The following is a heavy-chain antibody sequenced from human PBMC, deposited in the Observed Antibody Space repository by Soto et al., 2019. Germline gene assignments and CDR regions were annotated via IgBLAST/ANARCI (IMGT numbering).Heavy chain of an antibody. CDR2: INPSGGST. V-gene: IGHV1-46*01. Sequence: QVQLVQSGAEVKKPGASVKVSCKASGYTFTNYYMHWVRQAPGQGLEWMGIINPSGGSTSYAQKFQGRVTMTRDTSTSTVYMELSRLRSEDTAVYYCARLSYDNSGYHIDDDYWGQGTLVTVSS. CDR1: GYTFTNYY. D-gene: IGHD3-22*01. CDR3: ARLSYDNSGYHIDDDY. J-gene: IGHJ4*02.